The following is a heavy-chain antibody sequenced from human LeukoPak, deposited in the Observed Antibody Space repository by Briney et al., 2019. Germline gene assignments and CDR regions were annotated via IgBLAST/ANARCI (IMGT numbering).Heavy chain of an antibody. D-gene: IGHD3-16*01. V-gene: IGHV3-11*01. CDR1: GFTFSGYY. Sequence: GGSLRLSCAASGFTFSGYYMSWIRQAPGKGLEWVSYISNSGSTIYYADSVKGRFTISRDNAKNSLYLQMNSLRAEDTAVYYCARDPRGGYGMDVWGQGTTVTVSS. CDR3: ARDPRGGYGMDV. J-gene: IGHJ6*02. CDR2: ISNSGSTI.